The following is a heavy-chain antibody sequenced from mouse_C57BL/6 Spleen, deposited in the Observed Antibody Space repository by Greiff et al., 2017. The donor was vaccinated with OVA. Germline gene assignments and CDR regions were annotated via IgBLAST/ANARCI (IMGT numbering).Heavy chain of an antibody. V-gene: IGHV2-6-1*01. J-gene: IGHJ2*01. D-gene: IGHD1-1*01. CDR2: IWSDGST. CDR3: DRHGDYDSSYDLDY. Sequence: QVQLKESGPGLVAPSQSLSITCTVSGFSLTSYGVHWVRQPPGKGLEWLVVIWSDGSTTYNSALKSRLSISKDNSKCHVFLKMNSLQTDDTAKYYGDRHGDYDSSYDLDYWGQGTTLTVSS. CDR1: GFSLTSYG.